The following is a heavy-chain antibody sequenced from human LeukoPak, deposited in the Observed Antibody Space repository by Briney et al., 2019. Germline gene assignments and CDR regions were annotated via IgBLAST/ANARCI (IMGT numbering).Heavy chain of an antibody. CDR1: GYTLTELS. Sequence: GASVKVSCKVSGYTLTELSMHWVRQAPAKGLEWMGGFDAEDGETTYAKKFQGRVTMTEDTSTDTAYMELSSLTSEDTAAYCCATDGDYYDSSGYYKRWGQGTLVTVSS. D-gene: IGHD3-22*01. V-gene: IGHV1-24*01. CDR2: FDAEDGET. J-gene: IGHJ4*02. CDR3: ATDGDYYDSSGYYKR.